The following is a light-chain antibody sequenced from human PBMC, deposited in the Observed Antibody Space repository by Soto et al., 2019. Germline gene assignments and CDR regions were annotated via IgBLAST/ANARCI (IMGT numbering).Light chain of an antibody. Sequence: DIQMTQSPSTLSASVGDRVTITCRASQSISRWLAWYQQKPGKAPKVLISDASRLESGVPSRFTGSGSGTEFTLTSSSLQPDDFATYHCQQYKTYPAFGEGTKVEIK. J-gene: IGKJ1*01. CDR3: QQYKTYPA. CDR2: DAS. V-gene: IGKV1-5*01. CDR1: QSISRW.